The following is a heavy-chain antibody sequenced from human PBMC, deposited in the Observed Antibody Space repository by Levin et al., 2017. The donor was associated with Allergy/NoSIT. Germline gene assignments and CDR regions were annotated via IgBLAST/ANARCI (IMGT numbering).Heavy chain of an antibody. D-gene: IGHD6-25*01. CDR2: IIPIFGTA. V-gene: IGHV1-69*13. J-gene: IGHJ6*04. CDR1: GGTFSSYA. CDR3: ARDHRVREDQRVFIYDYDDVMDV. Sequence: SVKVSCKASGGTFSSYAISWVRQAPGQGLEWMGGIIPIFGTANYAQKFQGRVTITADESTSTAYMELSSLRSEDTAVYYCARDHRVREDQRVFIYDYDDVMDVWGKGTTVTVSS.